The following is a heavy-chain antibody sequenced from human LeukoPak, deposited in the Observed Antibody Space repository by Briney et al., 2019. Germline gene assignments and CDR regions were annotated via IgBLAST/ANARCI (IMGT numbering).Heavy chain of an antibody. CDR1: GYTFTNYG. V-gene: IGHV1-18*01. D-gene: IGHD3-16*01. CDR3: ARVRDYGGIGEDY. J-gene: IGHJ4*02. CDR2: ISAYNGNT. Sequence: AAVKVSCKASGYTFTNYGISWVRQAPGQGLECMGWISAYNGNTNYAQRFQGRVTMTTDTSTSTAYMELRSLRSDDTAVYYCARVRDYGGIGEDYWGQGTLVTVSS.